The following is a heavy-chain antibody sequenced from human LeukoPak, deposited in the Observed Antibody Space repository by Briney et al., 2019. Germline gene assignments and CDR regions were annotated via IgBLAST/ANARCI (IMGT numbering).Heavy chain of an antibody. CDR3: ARDPGGYSSSDYFDY. J-gene: IGHJ4*02. D-gene: IGHD6-13*01. Sequence: SETLSLACAVYGGSFSGYYWSWIRQPPGKGLEWIGYIYYSGSTNYNPSLKSRVTISVDTSKNQFSLKLSSVTAADTAVYYCARDPGGYSSSDYFDYWGQGTLVTVSS. V-gene: IGHV4-59*01. CDR2: IYYSGST. CDR1: GGSFSGYY.